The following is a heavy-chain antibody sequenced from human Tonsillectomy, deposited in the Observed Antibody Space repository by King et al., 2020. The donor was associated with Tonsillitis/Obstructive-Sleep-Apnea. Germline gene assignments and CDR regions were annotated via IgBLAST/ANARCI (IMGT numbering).Heavy chain of an antibody. Sequence: VQLVESGGGLVQPGGSLRLSCAASGFPFSRYEMKWVRQAPGKGLEWVSYINSDGSIIYYADSVKGRFTISRDNAKSSLYLKMNSLRAEDTAIYYCARVFDYYYYAMDVWGQGTTVIVSS. CDR2: INSDGSII. CDR1: GFPFSRYE. V-gene: IGHV3-48*03. J-gene: IGHJ6*02. CDR3: ARVFDYYYYAMDV. D-gene: IGHD3-16*01.